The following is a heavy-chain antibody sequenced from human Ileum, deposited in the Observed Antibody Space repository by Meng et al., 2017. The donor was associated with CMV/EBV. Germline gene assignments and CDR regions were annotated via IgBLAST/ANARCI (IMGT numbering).Heavy chain of an antibody. J-gene: IGHJ5*02. D-gene: IGHD3-10*01. CDR3: ARLSTRYYYGSGSYLFDP. CDR2: MNPDRGNT. CDR1: YTFASYD. Sequence: YTFASYDVNWMRQATVQGLEGMGVMNPDRGNTGYAQTFQGRVTMTRNTSISTAYMELSSLRSEDTAVYYCARLSTRYYYGSGSYLFDPWGQGTLVTVSS. V-gene: IGHV1-8*01.